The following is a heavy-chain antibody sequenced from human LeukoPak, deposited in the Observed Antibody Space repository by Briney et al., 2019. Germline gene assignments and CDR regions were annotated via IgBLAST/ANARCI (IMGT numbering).Heavy chain of an antibody. Sequence: GGSLRLSCAASGFTFSTYAMTWVRQAPGKGLEWVSAISANGYDTFYADSVKGRFTISRDNSKNILYLQMNSLRAEDTAIYFCAKDVWWSVSWGQGTPVTVSS. V-gene: IGHV3-23*01. CDR1: GFTFSTYA. CDR2: ISANGYDT. CDR3: AKDVWWSVS. J-gene: IGHJ5*02. D-gene: IGHD2-8*02.